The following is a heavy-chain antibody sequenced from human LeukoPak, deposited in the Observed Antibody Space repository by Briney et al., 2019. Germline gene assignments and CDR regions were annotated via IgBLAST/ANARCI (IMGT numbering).Heavy chain of an antibody. V-gene: IGHV3-23*01. Sequence: GGSLRLSCAASGFTFSSYAMNWVRQAPGKGLDWVSFISASGSTTHYADSVTGRFTISRDNSNNTLYLQINSLRAEDTAAYYCAKGAQYDFWSGYTLEYFDVWGKGTLVTVSS. CDR3: AKGAQYDFWSGYTLEYFDV. CDR1: GFTFSSYA. J-gene: IGHJ4*02. D-gene: IGHD3-3*01. CDR2: ISASGSTT.